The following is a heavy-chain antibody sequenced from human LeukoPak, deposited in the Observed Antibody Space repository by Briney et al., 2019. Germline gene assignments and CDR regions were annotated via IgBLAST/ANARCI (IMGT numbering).Heavy chain of an antibody. D-gene: IGHD3-10*01. CDR1: GGSISSND. V-gene: IGHV4-59*01. J-gene: IGHJ4*02. Sequence: PSETLSLTCTVSGGSISSNDWSWIRQPPGRGLEWIGHIYDSGSTKYSPSLKSRVTISVDTSKNHLSLRPTSVTAADTAMYYCARGRYGSGTYPFFDYWGQGSLVTVSS. CDR3: ARGRYGSGTYPFFDY. CDR2: IYDSGST.